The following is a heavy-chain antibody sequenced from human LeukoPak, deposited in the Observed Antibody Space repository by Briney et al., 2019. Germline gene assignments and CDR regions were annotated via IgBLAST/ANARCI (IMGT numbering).Heavy chain of an antibody. CDR1: GGTFTSYT. Sequence: ASVKVSFKASGGTFTSYTISWVRQAPGPGLEWMGRIIPILGIANYAQKFQGRVTITADKSTSTAYMELSSLRSEDTAVYYCARDGGVYDSSGYYLDYWGQGTLVTVSS. J-gene: IGHJ4*02. CDR2: IIPILGIA. V-gene: IGHV1-69*04. D-gene: IGHD3-22*01. CDR3: ARDGGVYDSSGYYLDY.